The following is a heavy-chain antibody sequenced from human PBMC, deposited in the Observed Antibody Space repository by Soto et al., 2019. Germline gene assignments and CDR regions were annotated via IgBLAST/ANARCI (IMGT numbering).Heavy chain of an antibody. Sequence: SLRLSCAASGFTFSSYWMHWVRQAPGKGLVWVSRINSDGSSTSYADSVKGRFTISRDNAKNTLYLQMNSLRAEDTAVYYCAREYSRGWFSLGMDARGQRTTVSVSS. CDR2: INSDGSST. CDR3: AREYSRGWFSLGMDA. D-gene: IGHD6-19*01. V-gene: IGHV3-74*01. J-gene: IGHJ6*01. CDR1: GFTFSSYW.